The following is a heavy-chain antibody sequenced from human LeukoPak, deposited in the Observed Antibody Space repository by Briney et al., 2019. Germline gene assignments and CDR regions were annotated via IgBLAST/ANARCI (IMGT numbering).Heavy chain of an antibody. Sequence: GGSLRLSCAASGFTFSSYAMSWVRQAPGKGLEWVSDINGSGGSTYYADSVKGRFTISRDNAKNSLYLQMNTLRAEDTAVYYCAKAVVGTGTFGYMDVWGKGTTVTISS. CDR2: INGSGGST. CDR3: AKAVVGTGTFGYMDV. V-gene: IGHV3-23*01. CDR1: GFTFSSYA. D-gene: IGHD1-14*01. J-gene: IGHJ6*03.